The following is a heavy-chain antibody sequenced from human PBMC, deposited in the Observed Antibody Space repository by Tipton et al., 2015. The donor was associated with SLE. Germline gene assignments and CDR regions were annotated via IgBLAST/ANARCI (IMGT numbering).Heavy chain of an antibody. CDR2: SYSDGDT. D-gene: IGHD1-26*01. CDR1: GFTVSTNY. V-gene: IGHV3-53*04. J-gene: IGHJ4*01. Sequence: QLVQSGGGLVQPGGSLRLSCAASGFTVSTNYMSWVRRAPGKGLEWVSVSYSDGDTFYADSVKGRFTISRHSSENTLYLQMNSLRTDDTAVYYCASSGLMGAPIPFHFWGQGTLVTVSS. CDR3: ASSGLMGAPIPFHF.